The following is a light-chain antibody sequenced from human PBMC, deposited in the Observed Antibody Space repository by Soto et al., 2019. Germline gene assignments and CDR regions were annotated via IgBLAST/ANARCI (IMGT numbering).Light chain of an antibody. CDR1: QSVSSSY. V-gene: IGKV3-20*01. CDR2: GAS. Sequence: ESVLTQSPGTLSLSPGERATLSCRASQSVSSSYSAWYQQKPGQAPRLLIYGASSRATGIPDRFSGSGSGTDFTLTISRLEPEDFAVYYCQEYGSSHPWTFGPGTKVDIK. J-gene: IGKJ1*01. CDR3: QEYGSSHPWT.